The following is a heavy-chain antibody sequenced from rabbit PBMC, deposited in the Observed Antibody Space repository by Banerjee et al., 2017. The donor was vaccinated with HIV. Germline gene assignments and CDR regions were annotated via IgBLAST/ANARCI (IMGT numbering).Heavy chain of an antibody. CDR1: GFSFSSSYW. V-gene: IGHV1S45*01. Sequence: QEQLKESGGGLVQPGGSLKLSCTASGFSFSSSYWICWVRQAPGKGLEWIACIYAGSSGSTWYASWAKGRFTISKTSSTTVTLQMTSLTAADTATYFCVRAHASSSGYYTYLYLWGQGTLVTVS. CDR2: IYAGSSGST. D-gene: IGHD1-1*01. CDR3: VRAHASSSGYYTYLYL. J-gene: IGHJ4*01.